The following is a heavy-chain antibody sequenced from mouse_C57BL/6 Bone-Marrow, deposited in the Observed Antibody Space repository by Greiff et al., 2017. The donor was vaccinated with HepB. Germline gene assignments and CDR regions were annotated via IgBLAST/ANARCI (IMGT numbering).Heavy chain of an antibody. CDR1: GYTFTSYD. V-gene: IGHV1-85*01. J-gene: IGHJ4*01. CDR2: IYPRDGST. Sequence: QVQLQQSGPELVKPGASVKLSCKASGYTFTSYDINWVKQRPGLGLEWIGWIYPRDGSTKYNEKFKGKATLTVDTSSSTAYMELHSLTSEDSAVYFCARQFRPYAMDYWGQGTSVTVSS. CDR3: ARQFRPYAMDY.